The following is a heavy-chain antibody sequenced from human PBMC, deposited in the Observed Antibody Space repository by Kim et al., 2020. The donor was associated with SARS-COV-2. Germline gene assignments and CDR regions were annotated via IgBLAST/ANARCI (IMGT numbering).Heavy chain of an antibody. Sequence: SETLSLTCTVSGVSISSGNYYWSWIRQPPGKGLEWIGYIYDSGTTYYNPSLKSRVTISLHTSKNQFSLKLSSVTAADTAVYYCARGDDYYDSSGYGHFDYWGQGTLVTVSS. D-gene: IGHD3-22*01. CDR3: ARGDDYYDSSGYGHFDY. CDR2: IYDSGTT. CDR1: GVSISSGNYY. V-gene: IGHV4-30-4*01. J-gene: IGHJ4*02.